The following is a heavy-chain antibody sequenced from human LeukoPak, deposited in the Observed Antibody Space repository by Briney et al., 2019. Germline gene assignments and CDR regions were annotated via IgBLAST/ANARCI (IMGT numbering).Heavy chain of an antibody. CDR3: ARHRHTAMAPYYLDS. CDR1: GHSFSNYW. V-gene: IGHV5-51*01. J-gene: IGHJ4*02. CDR2: IYPGDSDI. Sequence: GESLKISCKGSGHSFSNYWIGWVRQMPGKGLEWMGIIYPGDSDIRYSPSFQGQVTISADKSISTAYLHWSSLKAPDTAMYYCARHRHTAMAPYYLDSWGQGTLVTVSS. D-gene: IGHD5-18*01.